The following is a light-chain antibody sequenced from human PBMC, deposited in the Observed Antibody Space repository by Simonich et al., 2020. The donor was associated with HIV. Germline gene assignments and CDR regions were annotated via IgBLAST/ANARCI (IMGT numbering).Light chain of an antibody. Sequence: QSVLTQPPSASGTPGPRVTISCSGSSSNIGSNYVYWYQQLPGTAPKLLIYRKNQRPSGVPDRFSVSKSGTSASLAISGLRSEDEADYYCAAWDDSLSGWVFGGGTKLTVL. CDR2: RKN. J-gene: IGLJ3*02. CDR3: AAWDDSLSGWV. V-gene: IGLV1-47*01. CDR1: SSNIGSNY.